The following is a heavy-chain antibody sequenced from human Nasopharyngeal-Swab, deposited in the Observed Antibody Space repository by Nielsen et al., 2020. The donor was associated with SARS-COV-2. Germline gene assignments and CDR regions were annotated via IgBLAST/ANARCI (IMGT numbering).Heavy chain of an antibody. D-gene: IGHD3-10*01. V-gene: IGHV3-30*18. CDR2: FSYDGSKR. CDR1: GFTLSDYA. Sequence: GGSLRLSCAAFGFTLSDYAMPWVRQAPGKGLEWVALFSYDGSKRYFADSMKGRFSISRDNIKNMLYLQMDSLRADDTAVYYCAKDHFYDSGSYDRLYFDFWGQGTLVTVSS. CDR3: AKDHFYDSGSYDRLYFDF. J-gene: IGHJ4*02.